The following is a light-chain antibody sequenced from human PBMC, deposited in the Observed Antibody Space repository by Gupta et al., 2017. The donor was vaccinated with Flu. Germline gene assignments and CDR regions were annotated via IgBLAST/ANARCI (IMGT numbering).Light chain of an antibody. CDR1: QSIGRS. Sequence: FVGDRVTITCRASQSIGRSLNWYQQKPGKAPKLLISAASTLRIGVPSRFSGSGSGTDFTLTVSSLQHEDFATYYCQQVDSSPPHFGQGTKLEIK. CDR2: AAS. CDR3: QQVDSSPPH. V-gene: IGKV1-39*01. J-gene: IGKJ2*01.